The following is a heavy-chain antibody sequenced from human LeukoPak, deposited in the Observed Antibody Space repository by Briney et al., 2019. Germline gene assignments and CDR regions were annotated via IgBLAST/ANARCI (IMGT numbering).Heavy chain of an antibody. Sequence: SETLSLTCTVSGGSISSSSYYWGWIRQPPGKGLEWIGSIYYSGSTYYNPSLKSRVTISVDTSKNQFSLKLSSVTAADTAVYYCAREGDQYSSSGDYWGQGTLVTVSS. CDR3: AREGDQYSSSGDY. J-gene: IGHJ4*02. CDR1: GGSISSSSYY. V-gene: IGHV4-39*07. CDR2: IYYSGST. D-gene: IGHD6-13*01.